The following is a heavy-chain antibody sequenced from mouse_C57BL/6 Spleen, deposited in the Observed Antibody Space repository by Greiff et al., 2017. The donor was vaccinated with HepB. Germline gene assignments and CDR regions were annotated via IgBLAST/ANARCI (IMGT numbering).Heavy chain of an antibody. V-gene: IGHV1-39*01. Sequence: EVQLQQSGPELVKPGASVKISCKASGYSFTDYNMNWVKQSNGKGLEWIGVINPNYGTTSYNQKFKGKATLTVDQSSSTAYMQLNSLTSEDSAVYYCARGRDYALIYYAIDYWGQGTSLTVSS. CDR3: ARGRDYALIYYAIDY. CDR1: GYSFTDYN. D-gene: IGHD2-4*01. CDR2: INPNYGTT. J-gene: IGHJ4*01.